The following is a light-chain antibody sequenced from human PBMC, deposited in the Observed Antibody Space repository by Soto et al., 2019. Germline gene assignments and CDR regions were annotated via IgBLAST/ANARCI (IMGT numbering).Light chain of an antibody. CDR3: QKRRDRLLT. Sequence: EIVLTQSPATLSLSPGERATLSCRASQSVGSHLGWYQQKPGQAPRLLIYDASNRATGIPDRFTGSGSGTDSTLTISSLEPEDVAVYYCQKRRDRLLTFGGGTKVEI. CDR1: QSVGSH. J-gene: IGKJ4*01. CDR2: DAS. V-gene: IGKV3-11*01.